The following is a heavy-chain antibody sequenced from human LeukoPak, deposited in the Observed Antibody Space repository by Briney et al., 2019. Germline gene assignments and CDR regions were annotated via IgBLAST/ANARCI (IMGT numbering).Heavy chain of an antibody. J-gene: IGHJ5*02. CDR2: IYYSGST. CDR3: ARQTYYYGSGMQT. Sequence: SETLSLTCTVSGGSFSSSSYYWGWIRQPPGKGLEWIGSIYYSGSTYYNPSLKSRVTISVDTSKNQFSLKLSSVTAADTAVYYCARQTYYYGSGMQTWGQGTLVTVSS. CDR1: GGSFSSSSYY. D-gene: IGHD3-10*01. V-gene: IGHV4-39*01.